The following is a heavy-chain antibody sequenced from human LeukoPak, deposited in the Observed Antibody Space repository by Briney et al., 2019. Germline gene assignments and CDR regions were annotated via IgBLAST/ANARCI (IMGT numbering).Heavy chain of an antibody. CDR3: ARHDGSSWYYAFDV. V-gene: IGHV4-59*08. CDR2: IYYSGST. CDR1: GVSISSYY. Sequence: SQTLSLTCTVSGVSISSYYWSWIRQPPGKGLEWIGYIYYSGSTNYSPSLKSRVTISLDTSKNQFSLKLSSVTAADTAVYYCARHDGSSWYYAFDVWGQGTMVTVSS. D-gene: IGHD6-13*01. J-gene: IGHJ3*01.